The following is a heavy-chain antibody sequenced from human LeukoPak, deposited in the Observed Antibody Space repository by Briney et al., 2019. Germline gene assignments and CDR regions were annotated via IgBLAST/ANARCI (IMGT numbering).Heavy chain of an antibody. CDR2: IYSGGST. Sequence: GGSLRLSCAASGFTVSNNYMSWVRQAPGKGLEWVSVIYSGGSTYYADSVKGRFTISRDNSRNMLYLQMNSLRAEDTAVYYCARKTSSFSPLDYWGQGTLVTVSS. J-gene: IGHJ4*02. CDR1: GFTVSNNY. CDR3: ARKTSSFSPLDY. D-gene: IGHD3-3*02. V-gene: IGHV3-66*02.